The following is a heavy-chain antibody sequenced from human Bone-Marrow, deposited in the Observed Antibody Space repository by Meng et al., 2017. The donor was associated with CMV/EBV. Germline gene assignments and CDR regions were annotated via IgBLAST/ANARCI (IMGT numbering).Heavy chain of an antibody. CDR3: AKDINEWELLGYSGMDV. V-gene: IGHV3-30*02. Sequence: GESLKISCVASRFIFKNFGMHWVRQGPGKGLEWVAFIRYDGSNKYYADSVKGRFTISRDNSKNTLYLQMNRVRAEDTAVYYCAKDINEWELLGYSGMDVWGQGTKVTVS. CDR1: RFIFKNFG. D-gene: IGHD3-10*01. CDR2: IRYDGSNK. J-gene: IGHJ6*02.